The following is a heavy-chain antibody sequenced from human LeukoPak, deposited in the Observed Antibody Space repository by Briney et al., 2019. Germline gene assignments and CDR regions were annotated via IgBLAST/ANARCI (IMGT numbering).Heavy chain of an antibody. V-gene: IGHV4-59*01. D-gene: IGHD2-15*01. Sequence: SETLSLTCTVSGGSISNYYWSWIRQPPGEGLEWIGYISYSGSTNYNPSLESRVTILVDTSKNQISLKLNSVTAADTAVYYCVRGRTGHCSGCAFDSWGEGTLVTVSS. CDR1: GGSISNYY. CDR3: VRGRTGHCSGCAFDS. CDR2: ISYSGST. J-gene: IGHJ5*01.